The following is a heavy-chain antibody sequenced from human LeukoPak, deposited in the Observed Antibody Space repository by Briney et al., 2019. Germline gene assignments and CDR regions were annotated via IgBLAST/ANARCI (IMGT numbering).Heavy chain of an antibody. Sequence: SETLSLTCTVSGGSISSYYWSWIRQVPGKGLEWIGEINHSGSTNYNPSLKSRVIISVDTSKNQFSLKVSSVTAADTAVYYCTRGPDYGGNSGRIDYWGQGTLVTVSS. D-gene: IGHD4-23*01. J-gene: IGHJ4*02. V-gene: IGHV4-34*01. CDR1: GGSISSYY. CDR3: TRGPDYGGNSGRIDY. CDR2: INHSGST.